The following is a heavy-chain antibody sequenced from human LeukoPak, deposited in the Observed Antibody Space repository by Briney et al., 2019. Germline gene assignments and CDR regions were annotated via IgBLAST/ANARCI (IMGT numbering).Heavy chain of an antibody. CDR2: ISSSSSYI. D-gene: IGHD3-22*01. J-gene: IGHJ4*02. CDR3: ARANLPITMIVVSLDY. V-gene: IGHV3-21*01. CDR1: GFTFSSYC. Sequence: GGSLRLFCAASGFTFSSYCINWGRQAPGKGLEWVLSISSSSSYIYYADSVKGRFTISRDNAKNSLYLQMNSLRAEDTAVYYYARANLPITMIVVSLDYWGQGTLVTVSS.